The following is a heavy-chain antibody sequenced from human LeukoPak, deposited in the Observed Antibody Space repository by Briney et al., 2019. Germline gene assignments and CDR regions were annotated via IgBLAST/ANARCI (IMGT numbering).Heavy chain of an antibody. CDR1: GFTFSNYW. D-gene: IGHD6-19*01. CDR2: IKRDGSEK. V-gene: IGHV3-7*03. J-gene: IGHJ5*02. CDR3: AKDPYSSGPYNWFDP. Sequence: PGGSLRLSCAASGFTFSNYWMSWVRQAPGKGLEWVANIKRDGSEKYYVDSVKGRFTISRDNAKNSLYLQMNRLRAEDTAVYYCAKDPYSSGPYNWFDPWGQGTLVTVSS.